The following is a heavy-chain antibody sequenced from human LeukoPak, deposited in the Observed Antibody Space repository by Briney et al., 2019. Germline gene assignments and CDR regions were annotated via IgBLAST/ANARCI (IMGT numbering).Heavy chain of an antibody. J-gene: IGHJ4*02. CDR1: GFTFSSYG. CDR3: AKVGVEMATIKGYDY. CDR2: IRYDGSNK. Sequence: GGSLRLSCAASGFTFSSYGMHWVRKAPAKGLEWVAFIRYDGSNKYYADSVKGRFTISRDNSKNTLYLQMNSLRAEDTAVYYCAKVGVEMATIKGYDYWGQGTLVTVSS. V-gene: IGHV3-30*02. D-gene: IGHD5-24*01.